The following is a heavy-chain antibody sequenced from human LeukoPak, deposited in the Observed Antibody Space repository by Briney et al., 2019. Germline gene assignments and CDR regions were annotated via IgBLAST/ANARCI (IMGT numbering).Heavy chain of an antibody. V-gene: IGHV4-59*01. J-gene: IGHJ6*03. D-gene: IGHD3-10*01. CDR1: GGSISRYY. CDR2: IYYSGST. CDR3: ARDYYGSMGGDYYYMDV. Sequence: PSETLSLTCTVSGGSISRYYWSWIRQPPGKGLEWIGYIYYSGSTNYNPSLKSRVTISVDTSKNQFSLKLSSVTAADTAVYYCARDYYGSMGGDYYYMDVWGKGTTVTISS.